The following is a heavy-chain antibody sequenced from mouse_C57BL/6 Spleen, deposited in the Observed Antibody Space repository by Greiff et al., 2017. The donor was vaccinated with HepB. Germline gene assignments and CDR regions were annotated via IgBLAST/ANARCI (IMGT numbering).Heavy chain of an antibody. J-gene: IGHJ2*01. CDR1: GYTFTSYW. V-gene: IGHV1-64*01. D-gene: IGHD1-1*01. Sequence: QVQLQQPGAELVKPGASVKLSCKASGYTFTSYWMHWVKQRPGQGLEWIGMIHPNSGSTNYNEKFKSKATLTVDKSSSKAYMQLSSLTSEDSAVYYCARGYYDVSSTYYFYYWGQVTTPTVSS. CDR3: ARGYYDVSSTYYFYY. CDR2: IHPNSGST.